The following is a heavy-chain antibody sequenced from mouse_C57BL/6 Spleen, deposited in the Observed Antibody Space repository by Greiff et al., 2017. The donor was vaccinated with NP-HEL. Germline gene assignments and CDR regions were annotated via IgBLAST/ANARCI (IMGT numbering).Heavy chain of an antibody. D-gene: IGHD1-2*01. Sequence: VQLQQSGPELVKPGASVKISCKASGYAFSSSWMNWVKQRPGKGLEWLGRIYPGDGATNYNGKFKGKATLTADKSSSTAYMQLSSLTSEDSAVYFCARVGEYGLGAMDYWGQGTSVTVSS. V-gene: IGHV1-82*01. CDR1: GYAFSSSW. CDR2: IYPGDGAT. CDR3: ARVGEYGLGAMDY. J-gene: IGHJ4*01.